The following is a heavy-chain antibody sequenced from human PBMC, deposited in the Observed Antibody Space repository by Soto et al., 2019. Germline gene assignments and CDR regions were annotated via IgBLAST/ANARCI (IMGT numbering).Heavy chain of an antibody. D-gene: IGHD3-10*01. CDR3: ARENTMVRGGYYYYYGMDV. CDR2: ISYDGSNK. CDR1: GFTFSSYA. Sequence: GGSLRLSCAASGFTFSSYAMHWVRQAPGKGLEWVAVISYDGSNKYYADSVKGRFTISRDNSKNTLYLQMNSLRAEDTAVYYCARENTMVRGGYYYYYGMDVWGQGTTVTVSS. J-gene: IGHJ6*02. V-gene: IGHV3-30-3*01.